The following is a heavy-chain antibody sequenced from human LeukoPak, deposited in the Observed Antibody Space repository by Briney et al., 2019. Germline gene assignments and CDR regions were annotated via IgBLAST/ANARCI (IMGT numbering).Heavy chain of an antibody. V-gene: IGHV3-48*01. CDR2: ISSGSGTI. J-gene: IGHJ5*02. Sequence: QSGGSLRLSCAASGFTLSSYSMNWVRQAPGKGLEWVSFISSGSGTIYYADSLKGRFTISRDNSKNTLYLQMNSLRAEDTAVYYCAKGHYDFWSGYYTWGQGTLVTVSS. CDR3: AKGHYDFWSGYYT. CDR1: GFTLSSYS. D-gene: IGHD3-3*01.